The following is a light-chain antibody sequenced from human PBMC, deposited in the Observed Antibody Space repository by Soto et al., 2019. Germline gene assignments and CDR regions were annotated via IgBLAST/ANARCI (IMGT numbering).Light chain of an antibody. CDR1: SSNIGSNP. J-gene: IGLJ3*02. CDR2: TNN. CDR3: AAWDDSLHVVV. V-gene: IGLV1-44*01. Sequence: QSVLTQPPSASGTPGQRVTISCSGSSSNIGSNPVDWYQQLPGTAPKLLIYTNNQRPSGVPDRFSGSKSGTSASLAISGLQSEDEADYSCAAWDDSLHVVVFGGGTKVTVL.